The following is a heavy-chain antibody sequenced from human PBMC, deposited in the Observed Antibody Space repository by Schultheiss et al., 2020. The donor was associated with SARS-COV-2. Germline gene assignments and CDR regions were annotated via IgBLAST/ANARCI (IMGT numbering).Heavy chain of an antibody. CDR3: ARHCLFGELCGPFDY. J-gene: IGHJ4*02. CDR1: GGSVSSYY. D-gene: IGHD3-10*02. CDR2: IYYSGST. V-gene: IGHV4-59*08. Sequence: SQTLSLTCTVSGGSVSSYYWSWIRQPAGKGLEWIGSIYYSGSTNYNPSLKSRVTISVDTSKNQFSLKLSSVTAADTAVYYCARHCLFGELCGPFDYWGQGTLVTVSS.